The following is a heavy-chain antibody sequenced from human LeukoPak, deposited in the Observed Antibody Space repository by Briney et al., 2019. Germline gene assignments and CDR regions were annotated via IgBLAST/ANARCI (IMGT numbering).Heavy chain of an antibody. J-gene: IGHJ4*02. D-gene: IGHD2-2*01. Sequence: ASVKVSCKASGGTFSSYAISWVRQAPGQGLEWMGGIIPIFGTANYAQKFQGRVTITADESTSTAYMELSSLRSEDTAIYYCARETPYCSSTSCYGYWGQGTLVTVSS. CDR2: IIPIFGTA. CDR3: ARETPYCSSTSCYGY. V-gene: IGHV1-69*13. CDR1: GGTFSSYA.